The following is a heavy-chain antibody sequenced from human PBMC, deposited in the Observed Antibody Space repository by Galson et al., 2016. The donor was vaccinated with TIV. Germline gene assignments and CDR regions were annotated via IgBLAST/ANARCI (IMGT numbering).Heavy chain of an antibody. J-gene: IGHJ6*02. CDR3: VREGSTVTMHHYFGMDV. V-gene: IGHV4-38-2*02. Sequence: ETLSLTCAASGYSIKSGYFWGWIRQPPGKGLQWIGSIYESGTTYSNPSLKSRLTMSVDTSKNQFSLKLSSVSAADTAVYYCVREGSTVTMHHYFGMDVWGQGTLVTVSS. CDR1: GYSIKSGYF. CDR2: IYESGTT. D-gene: IGHD4-17*01.